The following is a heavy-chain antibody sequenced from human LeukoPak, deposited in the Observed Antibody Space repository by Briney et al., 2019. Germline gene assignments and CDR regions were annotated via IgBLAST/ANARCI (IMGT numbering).Heavy chain of an antibody. V-gene: IGHV3-64D*06. CDR1: GFTFNRFY. Sequence: PGGSLRLSCSASGFTFNRFYLHWVRQAPGKGLEFVSHISSNGATTYYADSVKGRFTISRDNSKNTLYLQMSSLRDDDTAVYYCVKDRSIAAPNNDFFDSWGQGALVTVSS. J-gene: IGHJ4*02. D-gene: IGHD6-6*01. CDR3: VKDRSIAAPNNDFFDS. CDR2: ISSNGATT.